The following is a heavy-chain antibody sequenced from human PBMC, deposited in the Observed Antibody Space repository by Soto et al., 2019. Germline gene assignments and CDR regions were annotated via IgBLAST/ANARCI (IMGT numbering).Heavy chain of an antibody. CDR2: ISSSSSTI. CDR1: EFTISSYT. CDR3: ARDQESGPLDY. V-gene: IGHV3-48*01. Sequence: PWGSLTVSRAAGEFTISSYTMNWVRQAPGKGLEWVSYISSSSSTIYYADSVKGRFTMSRDNAKNSLYLQMNSLRAEDTAVYYCARDQESGPLDYWGQGTLVTVSS. J-gene: IGHJ4*02.